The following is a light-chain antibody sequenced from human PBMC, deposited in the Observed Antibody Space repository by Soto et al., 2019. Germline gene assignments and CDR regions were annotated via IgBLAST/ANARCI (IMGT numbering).Light chain of an antibody. V-gene: IGKV1-27*01. J-gene: IGKJ3*01. CDR2: AAS. CDR3: QKYSSVPV. Sequence: DIQMTQSPTSLSASVGDRVTITCRASQDIRNFVAWYQQKPGKAPKLLIYAASTLQSGVPSRFSGSGSGTAFTITINSLQAEDVATYSCQKYSSVPVFGPGTKVEIK. CDR1: QDIRNF.